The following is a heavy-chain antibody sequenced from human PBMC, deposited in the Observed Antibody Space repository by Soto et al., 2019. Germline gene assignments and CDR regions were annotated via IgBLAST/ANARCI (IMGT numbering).Heavy chain of an antibody. CDR1: GGTFSSYT. D-gene: IGHD2-2*01. CDR2: ISAYNGNT. CDR3: ARDRGDCSSTSCYYYYYGMDV. J-gene: IGHJ6*02. V-gene: IGHV1-18*01. Sequence: GASVKVSCKASGGTFSSYTISWVRQAPGQGLEWMGWISAYNGNTNYAQKLQGRVTMTTDTSTSTAYMELRSLRSDDTAVYYCARDRGDCSSTSCYYYYYGMDVWGQGTTVTVSS.